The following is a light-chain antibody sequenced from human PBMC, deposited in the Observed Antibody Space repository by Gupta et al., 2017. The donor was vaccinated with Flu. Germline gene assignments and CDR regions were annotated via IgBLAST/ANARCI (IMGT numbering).Light chain of an antibody. V-gene: IGKV1-9*01. CDR3: QQLVRSPLT. J-gene: IGKJ3*01. CDR2: AAS. Sequence: GDRCTNKFRARTGLGTHLAWYQQKPARAPDLLIYAASTLQSGVPSRFSGSGSGTDFTLTISSLQPADFATYYCQQLVRSPLTFGPGTKVDIK. CDR1: TGLGTH.